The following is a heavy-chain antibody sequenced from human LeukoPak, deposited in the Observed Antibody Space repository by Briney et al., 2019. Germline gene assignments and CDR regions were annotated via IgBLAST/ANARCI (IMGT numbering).Heavy chain of an antibody. CDR1: GGSISSSSYY. CDR2: IYYSGST. D-gene: IGHD3-9*01. V-gene: IGHV4-39*07. J-gene: IGHJ4*02. CDR3: ARILTGYTYYFDY. Sequence: SQTLSLTCTVSGGSISSSSYYWGWLRQPPGKGLEWIGSIYYSGSTYYNPSLKSRVTISVDTSKNQFSLKLSSVTAADTAVYYCARILTGYTYYFDYWGQGTLVTVSS.